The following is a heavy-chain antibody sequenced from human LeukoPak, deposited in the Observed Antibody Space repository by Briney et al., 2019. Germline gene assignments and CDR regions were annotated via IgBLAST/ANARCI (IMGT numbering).Heavy chain of an antibody. D-gene: IGHD2-15*01. CDR3: GRKAGDCGGGSCYSIDY. Sequence: GSSVKVSCKAFGGSFSSEAISWVRQAPGQGLEWMGGIIPIFGTANYAQQFQGRVTITTDESTSTAYMEVSSLRSEDTAVYYCGRKAGDCGGGSCYSIDYWGQGTLVTVSP. J-gene: IGHJ4*02. V-gene: IGHV1-69*05. CDR2: IIPIFGTA. CDR1: GGSFSSEA.